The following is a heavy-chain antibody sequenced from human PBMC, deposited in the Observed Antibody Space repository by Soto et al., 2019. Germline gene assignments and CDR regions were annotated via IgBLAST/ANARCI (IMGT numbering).Heavy chain of an antibody. CDR2: ISGSGGST. Sequence: GGSLRLSCAASGFTFSSYAMSWVRQAPGKGLEWVSAISGSGGSTYYADSVKGRFTISRDNSKNTLYLQMNSLRAEDTAVYYCAREEFTIFGTARKAFDIWGQGTMVTVSS. V-gene: IGHV3-23*01. J-gene: IGHJ3*02. CDR1: GFTFSSYA. D-gene: IGHD3-3*01. CDR3: AREEFTIFGTARKAFDI.